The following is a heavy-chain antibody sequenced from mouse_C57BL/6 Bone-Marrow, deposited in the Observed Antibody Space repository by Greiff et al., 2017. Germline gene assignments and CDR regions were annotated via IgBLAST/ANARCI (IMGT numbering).Heavy chain of an antibody. CDR2: ISSGGSYT. J-gene: IGHJ3*01. V-gene: IGHV5-6*01. Sequence: DVHLVESGGDLVKPGGSLKLSCAASGFTFSSYGMSWVRQTPDKRLEWVVIISSGGSYTYYPDSVKGRFTISRDNAKNTLYLQMNRLKSEDTAMYYCARPDGYDSTFVFGCWGQGTLVTV. D-gene: IGHD2-2*01. CDR3: ARPDGYDSTFVFGC. CDR1: GFTFSSYG.